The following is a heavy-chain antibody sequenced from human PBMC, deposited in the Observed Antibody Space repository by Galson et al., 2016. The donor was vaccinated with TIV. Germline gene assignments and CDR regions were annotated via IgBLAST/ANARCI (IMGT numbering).Heavy chain of an antibody. V-gene: IGHV3-74*01. CDR2: IRNDGTNT. CDR1: EFTFNNCY. D-gene: IGHD3-10*01. Sequence: SLRLSCAVSEFTFNNCYIHWVRQAPGKGLVWVSRIRNDGTNTGHADSVKGRFTISRDNAKETVDLQMTSLRADDTAVYYCAKGRGSMFDYWGQGTVVTVSS. CDR3: AKGRGSMFDY. J-gene: IGHJ4*02.